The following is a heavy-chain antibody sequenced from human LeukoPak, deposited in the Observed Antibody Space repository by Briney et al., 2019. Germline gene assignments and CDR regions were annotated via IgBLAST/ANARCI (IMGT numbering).Heavy chain of an antibody. V-gene: IGHV4-59*12. J-gene: IGHJ5*02. CDR2: IFYSGST. Sequence: SETLSLTCTVSGDSISRYFWSWIRQPPGKGLEWIGYIFYSGSTNYNPSLESRVTISVDTSKNQFSLKLSSVTAADTAVYYCARVETYGSGSYRWFDPWGQGTLVTVSS. CDR1: GDSISRYF. D-gene: IGHD3-10*01. CDR3: ARVETYGSGSYRWFDP.